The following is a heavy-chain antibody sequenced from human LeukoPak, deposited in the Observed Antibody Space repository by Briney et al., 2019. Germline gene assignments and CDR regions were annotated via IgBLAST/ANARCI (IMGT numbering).Heavy chain of an antibody. Sequence: PSGTLSLTCAVSGGSISSSNWWSWVRQPPGQGLEWIGEIYHSGSTNYNPSLKSRVTISVDKSKNQFSLKLSSVTAADTAVYYCARVPIPPYYDILTGYYGYDAFDIWGQGTMVTVSS. V-gene: IGHV4-4*02. J-gene: IGHJ3*02. D-gene: IGHD3-9*01. CDR2: IYHSGST. CDR1: GGSISSSNW. CDR3: ARVPIPPYYDILTGYYGYDAFDI.